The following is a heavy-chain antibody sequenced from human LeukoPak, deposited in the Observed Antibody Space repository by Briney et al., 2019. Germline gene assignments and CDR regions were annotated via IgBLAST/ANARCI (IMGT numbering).Heavy chain of an antibody. Sequence: GSLVKVSCKASGGTFSSYAISWVRQAPGQGLEWMGWINLNSGGTNYAQKFQGRVTMTRDTSISTAYMELSRLRSDDTAVYYCAREKVAPASNWFDPWGQGTLVTVSS. CDR2: INLNSGGT. D-gene: IGHD5-12*01. CDR3: AREKVAPASNWFDP. J-gene: IGHJ5*02. CDR1: GGTFSSYA. V-gene: IGHV1-2*02.